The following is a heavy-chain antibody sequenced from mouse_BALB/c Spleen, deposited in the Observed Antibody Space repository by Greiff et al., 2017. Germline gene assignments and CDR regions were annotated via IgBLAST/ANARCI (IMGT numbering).Heavy chain of an antibody. CDR2: ISDGGSYT. Sequence: EVKVVESGGGLVKPGGSLKLSCAASGFTFSDYYMYWVRQTPEKRLEWVATISDGGSYTYYPDSVKGRFTISRDNAKNNLYLQMSSLKSEDTAMYYCAGDYGSSFPWFAYWGQGTLVTVSA. CDR1: GFTFSDYY. CDR3: AGDYGSSFPWFAY. J-gene: IGHJ3*01. V-gene: IGHV5-4*02. D-gene: IGHD1-1*01.